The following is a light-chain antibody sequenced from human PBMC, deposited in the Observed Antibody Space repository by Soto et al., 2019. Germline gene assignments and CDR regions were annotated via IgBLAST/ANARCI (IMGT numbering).Light chain of an antibody. J-gene: IGLJ1*01. V-gene: IGLV2-14*01. CDR3: SSYTSSSTQV. Sequence: QSALPQPASVSGSPGHSSTISCTGTSSDVGGFNYVSWYQQHPGQDPKLMIYEVSNRPSGISNRFSGSKSGNTASLTISGLQAEDEADYYCSSYTSSSTQVFGTGTKLTVL. CDR2: EVS. CDR1: SSDVGGFNY.